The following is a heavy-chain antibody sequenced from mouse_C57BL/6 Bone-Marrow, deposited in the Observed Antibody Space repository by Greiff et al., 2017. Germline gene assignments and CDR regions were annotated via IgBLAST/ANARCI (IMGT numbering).Heavy chain of an antibody. V-gene: IGHV14-1*01. CDR2: IDPEDGDT. D-gene: IGHD1-1*01. J-gene: IGHJ3*01. Sequence: EVQLQQSGAELVRPGASVKLSCTASGFNIKDYYMHWVKQRPEQGLEWIGRIDPEDGDTEYAPKFQGKATMTADTSSNTAYLQLSSLTSEDTAVYYCTPLITTVVAPFAYWGQGTLVTVSA. CDR1: GFNIKDYY. CDR3: TPLITTVVAPFAY.